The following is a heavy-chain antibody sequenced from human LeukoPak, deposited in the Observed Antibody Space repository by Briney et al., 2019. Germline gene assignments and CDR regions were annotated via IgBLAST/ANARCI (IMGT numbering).Heavy chain of an antibody. CDR3: ARDRYSSGEFNY. J-gene: IGHJ4*02. Sequence: GGSLRLSCAASGFTVSSNYVSWVRQAPGKGLEWVSVIYSGGSTYYADSVKGRFTISRDNSKNTLYLQMNSLRAEDTAVYYCARDRYSSGEFNYWGQGTLVTVSS. CDR1: GFTVSSNY. D-gene: IGHD6-19*01. V-gene: IGHV3-66*02. CDR2: IYSGGST.